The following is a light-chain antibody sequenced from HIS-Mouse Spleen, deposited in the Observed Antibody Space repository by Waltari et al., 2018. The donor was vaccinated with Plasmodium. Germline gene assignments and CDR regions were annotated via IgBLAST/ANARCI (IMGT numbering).Light chain of an antibody. CDR1: SMHVGGYHD. V-gene: IGLV2-14*03. CDR3: SSYTSSSTLNYV. Sequence: QSALTQPAPVSGSPGQSITISCTGTSMHVGGYHDFARYQQHPGKAHKLMIYDVSNRPSGVSNRFSGSKSGNTASLTISGLQAEDEADYYCSSYTSSSTLNYVFGTGTKVTVL. CDR2: DVS. J-gene: IGLJ1*01.